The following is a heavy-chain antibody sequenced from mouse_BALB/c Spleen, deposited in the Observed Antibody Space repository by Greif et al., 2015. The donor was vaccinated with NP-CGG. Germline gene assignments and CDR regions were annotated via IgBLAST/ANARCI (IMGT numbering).Heavy chain of an antibody. CDR1: GFNIKDYY. D-gene: IGHD4-1*01. Sequence: LVESGAELVRSGASVKLSCTASGFNIKDYYMHWVKQRPEQGLEWIGWIDPENGDTEYAPKFQGKATMTADTSSNTAYLQLSSLTSEDTAFYYRNAQTGTETVFDYWGQGTTLTVSS. CDR3: NAQTGTETVFDY. V-gene: IGHV14-4*02. J-gene: IGHJ2*01. CDR2: IDPENGDT.